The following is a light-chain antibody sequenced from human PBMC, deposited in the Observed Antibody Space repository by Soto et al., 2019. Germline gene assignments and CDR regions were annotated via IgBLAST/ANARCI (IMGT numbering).Light chain of an antibody. J-gene: IGKJ4*01. CDR1: QSVSSSS. Sequence: EIVLTQSPGTLALSPGERATLSCRATQSVSSSSLAWYQQQPGQDPRLLIYDASSRATGIPDRFSGSGSGTDFTLTISKLEPEDFAVYYCQQYGSSPVTFGGGTKVEIK. CDR2: DAS. V-gene: IGKV3-20*01. CDR3: QQYGSSPVT.